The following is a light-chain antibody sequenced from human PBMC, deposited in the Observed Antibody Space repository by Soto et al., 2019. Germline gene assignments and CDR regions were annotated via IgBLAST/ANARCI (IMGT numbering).Light chain of an antibody. J-gene: IGKJ2*01. CDR3: QQSFGTFMYT. CDR2: LAS. CDR1: QSISTY. Sequence: DIQMTQSPSSLSASVGDRVTITCRASQSISTYLNWYQQKPGRAPKLLIYLASTLQSGVPSRFSGSGSGTDFTLTISSLQPEDFATYSCQQSFGTFMYTFGQGTKLEIK. V-gene: IGKV1-39*01.